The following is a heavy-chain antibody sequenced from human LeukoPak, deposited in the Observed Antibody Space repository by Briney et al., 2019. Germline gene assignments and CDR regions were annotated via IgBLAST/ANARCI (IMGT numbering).Heavy chain of an antibody. D-gene: IGHD6-13*01. CDR1: GASISGSGYY. CDR3: ARDHSSSSEDY. CDR2: IFHTGST. V-gene: IGHV4-39*07. Sequence: SETLSLTCAVSGASISGSGYYWAWIRQPPGKGLEWIGSIFHTGSTYHNPSLKSRVTISVDTSKNQFSLKLNSVTAADTAVYYCARDHSSSSEDYWGQGTLVTVSS. J-gene: IGHJ4*02.